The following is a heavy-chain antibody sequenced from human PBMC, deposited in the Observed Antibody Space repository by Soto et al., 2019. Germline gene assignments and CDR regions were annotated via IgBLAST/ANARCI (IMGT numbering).Heavy chain of an antibody. CDR1: GGIFSTYA. CDR2: IIPLFGTP. CDR3: ARDRDAYGAGNYYNRRYF. J-gene: IGHJ4*02. V-gene: IGHV1-69*01. Sequence: QVQLVQSGAEVKKPGSSVKVSCKASGGIFSTYAISWLRQAPGQGLEWMGGIIPLFGTPNYAQRFQGRVTITADESTSTAYMELIRLRSEDTAVYYCARDRDAYGAGNYYNRRYFWGQGTLVTVAS. D-gene: IGHD3-10*01.